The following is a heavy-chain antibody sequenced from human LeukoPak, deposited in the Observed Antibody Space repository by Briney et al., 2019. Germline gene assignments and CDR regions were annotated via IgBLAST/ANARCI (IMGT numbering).Heavy chain of an antibody. V-gene: IGHV4-59*01. CDR2: IYYSGST. CDR1: GGSISSYY. D-gene: IGHD3-10*01. Sequence: SETLSLTCTVSGGSISSYYWSWIRQPPGKGLEWIGYIYYSGSTKYNPSLKSRVTISVDTSKNQFSLKLSSVTAADTAVYYCARSEGSGSYFDYWGQGTLVTVSA. CDR3: ARSEGSGSYFDY. J-gene: IGHJ4*02.